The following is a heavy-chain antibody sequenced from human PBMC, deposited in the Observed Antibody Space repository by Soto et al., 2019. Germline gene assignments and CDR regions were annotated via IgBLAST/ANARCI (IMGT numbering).Heavy chain of an antibody. CDR3: ARDKETTVTTFYYYYMDV. Sequence: SVKVSCKASGGTFSSYAISWVRQAPGQGLEWMGGIIPIFGTANYAQKFQGRVTITADKSTSTAYMELSSLRSEDTAVYYCARDKETTVTTFYYYYMDVWGKGTTVTVSS. J-gene: IGHJ6*03. V-gene: IGHV1-69*06. CDR2: IIPIFGTA. D-gene: IGHD4-17*01. CDR1: GGTFSSYA.